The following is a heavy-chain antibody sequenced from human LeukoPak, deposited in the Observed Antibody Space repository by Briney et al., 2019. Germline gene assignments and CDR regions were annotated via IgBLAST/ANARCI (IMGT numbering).Heavy chain of an antibody. CDR1: GFTFSSYG. CDR2: IRYDGSNK. Sequence: PGGSLRLSCAASGFTFSSYGMHWVRQAPGKGLEWVAFIRYDGSNKYYADSVKGRFTISRDNSKNTLYLQMNSLRAEDTAVYYCATTPPAMVSRWGQGTLLTVSS. J-gene: IGHJ4*02. V-gene: IGHV3-30*02. D-gene: IGHD5-18*01. CDR3: ATTPPAMVSR.